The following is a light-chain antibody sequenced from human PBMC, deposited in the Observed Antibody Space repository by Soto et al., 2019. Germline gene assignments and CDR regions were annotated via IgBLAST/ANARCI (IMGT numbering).Light chain of an antibody. CDR1: SSDVGAYNY. Sequence: QSALTQPRSVSGSPGQSVTISCTGTSSDVGAYNYVSWYQQHPGKAPKLMIYDVSKRPSGVPDRFSGSKSGNTASLTISGLQAEDEADYYCCSFAGSYTFYVFGTGTKVTV. CDR2: DVS. V-gene: IGLV2-11*01. CDR3: CSFAGSYTFYV. J-gene: IGLJ1*01.